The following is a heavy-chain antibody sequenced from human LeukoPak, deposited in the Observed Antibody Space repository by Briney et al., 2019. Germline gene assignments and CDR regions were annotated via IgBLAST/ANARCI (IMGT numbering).Heavy chain of an antibody. Sequence: SETLSLTCAVSGYSISSGYYWGWIRQPPGKGLEWIGSIYHSGSTYYNPSLKSRVTISVDTSKNQFSLKLSSVTAADTAVYYCARMAYDSSGYYYQKHFDYWGQGTLVTVPS. CDR1: GYSISSGYY. V-gene: IGHV4-38-2*01. J-gene: IGHJ4*02. CDR2: IYHSGST. D-gene: IGHD3-22*01. CDR3: ARMAYDSSGYYYQKHFDY.